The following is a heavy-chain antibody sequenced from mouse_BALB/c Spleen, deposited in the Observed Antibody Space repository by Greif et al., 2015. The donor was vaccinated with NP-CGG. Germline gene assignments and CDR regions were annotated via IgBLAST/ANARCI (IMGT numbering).Heavy chain of an antibody. CDR1: GFTFSSYA. V-gene: IGHV5-6-5*01. Sequence: EVQVVESGGGLVKPGGSLKLSCAASGFTFSSYAMSWVRQTPEKRLEWVASISSGGSTYYPDSVKGRFIISRDNARNILYLQMSSLRSEDTAMYYCARGDSYFDYWGQGTTLTVSS. J-gene: IGHJ2*01. CDR3: ARGDSYFDY. CDR2: ISSGGST.